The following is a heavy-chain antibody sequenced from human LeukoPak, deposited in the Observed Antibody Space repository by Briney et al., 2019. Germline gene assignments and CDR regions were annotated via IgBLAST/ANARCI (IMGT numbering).Heavy chain of an antibody. J-gene: IGHJ4*02. Sequence: SETLSPTCTVSGGSISSSSYYWGWIRQPPGKGLEWIGSIYYSGSTYYNPSLKSRVTISVDTSKNQFSLKLSSVTAADTAVYYCAGISIVGAAATAYWGQGTLVTVSS. CDR1: GGSISSSSYY. CDR3: AGISIVGAAATAY. V-gene: IGHV4-39*01. D-gene: IGHD1-26*01. CDR2: IYYSGST.